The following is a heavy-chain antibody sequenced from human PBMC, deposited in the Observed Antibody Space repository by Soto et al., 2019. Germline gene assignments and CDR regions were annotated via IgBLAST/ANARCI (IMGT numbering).Heavy chain of an antibody. D-gene: IGHD4-17*01. CDR3: AKVGWDTMTTVTRGYFQH. CDR2: ISGSGGGT. Sequence: EVQLLESGGGLVQPGGSLRLSCAASGFTFSNYAMNWVRQAPGKGLAWVSTISGSGGGTYYADSVKGRFTISSDNSKNTLYLLMNSLRADDTAVYYCAKVGWDTMTTVTRGYFQHWGQGTLVTVSS. V-gene: IGHV3-23*01. CDR1: GFTFSNYA. J-gene: IGHJ1*01.